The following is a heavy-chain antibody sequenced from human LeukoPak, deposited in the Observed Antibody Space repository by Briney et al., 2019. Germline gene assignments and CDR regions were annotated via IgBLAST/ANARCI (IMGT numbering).Heavy chain of an antibody. D-gene: IGHD3-3*01. CDR3: ARGDFWSGYYVGYYYYGMDV. CDR2: FDPEDGET. V-gene: IGHV1-24*01. CDR1: GYTLTELS. J-gene: IGHJ6*02. Sequence: ASVKVSCKVSGYTLTELSMHWVRQAPGKGLEWMGGFDPEDGETIYAQKFQGRVTMTEDTSTDTAYMELSSLRSEDTAVYYCARGDFWSGYYVGYYYYGMDVWGQGTTVTVSS.